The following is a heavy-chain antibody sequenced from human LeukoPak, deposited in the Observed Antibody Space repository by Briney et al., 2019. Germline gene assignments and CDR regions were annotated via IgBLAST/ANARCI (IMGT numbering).Heavy chain of an antibody. D-gene: IGHD5-12*01. Sequence: SETLSLTCTVSGYSISSGYYWSWIRQPPGKGLEWIGEINHSGSTNYNPSLKSRVTISVDTSKNQFSLKLSSVTAADTAVYYCARGWYSGYVYWGQGTLVTVSS. CDR3: ARGWYSGYVY. CDR1: GYSISSGYY. V-gene: IGHV4-38-2*02. CDR2: INHSGST. J-gene: IGHJ4*02.